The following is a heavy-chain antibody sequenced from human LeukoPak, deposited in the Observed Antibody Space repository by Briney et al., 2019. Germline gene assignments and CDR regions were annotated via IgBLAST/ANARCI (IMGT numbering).Heavy chain of an antibody. V-gene: IGHV3-21*01. CDR3: TRNGSQWDFLVDY. D-gene: IGHD2/OR15-2a*01. CDR1: GSTFSSYS. Sequence: PGGSLRLSCAVSGSTFSSYSMNWVRQAPGKGLEWVSSITSSGRYIYYADSVKGRFTISRDNSENSLYLQMTGLTAEDTAVYYCTRNGSQWDFLVDYWGQGTRVAVSP. CDR2: ITSSGRYI. J-gene: IGHJ4*02.